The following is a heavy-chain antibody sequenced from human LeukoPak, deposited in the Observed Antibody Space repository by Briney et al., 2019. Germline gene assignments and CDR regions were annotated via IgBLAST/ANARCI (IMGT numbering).Heavy chain of an antibody. Sequence: SQTLSLTCAISGDSVSNNRAAWNWVRQSPSRGLEWLGRTYYKSRWDNDYAASVKSRITISPDTSKNQFSLQLNFVTPEDTAVYYCTRDATRTGRFDPWGQGTLVTVSS. J-gene: IGHJ5*02. D-gene: IGHD1-14*01. CDR3: TRDATRTGRFDP. CDR2: TYYKSRWDN. CDR1: GDSVSNNRAA. V-gene: IGHV6-1*01.